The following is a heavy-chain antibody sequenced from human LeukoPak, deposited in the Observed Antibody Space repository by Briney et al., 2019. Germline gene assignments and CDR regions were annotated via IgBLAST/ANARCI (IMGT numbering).Heavy chain of an antibody. J-gene: IGHJ4*02. Sequence: GGSLRLSCAASGFTFSSYAMSWVRQAPGKGLEWVSGISGSGDNTYYVDSVKGRFTISRDNSKNTLYLQMNSLRAEDTAVYYCAKVEQLGGLRFWGQGTLVTVSS. D-gene: IGHD6-6*01. CDR2: ISGSGDNT. CDR1: GFTFSSYA. CDR3: AKVEQLGGLRF. V-gene: IGHV3-23*01.